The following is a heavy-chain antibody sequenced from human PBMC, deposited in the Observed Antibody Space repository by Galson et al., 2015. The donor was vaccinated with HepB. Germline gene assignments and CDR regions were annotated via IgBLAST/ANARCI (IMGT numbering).Heavy chain of an antibody. V-gene: IGHV3-30*03. D-gene: IGHD6-13*01. J-gene: IGHJ4*02. Sequence: SLRLSCAASGFIFSSYGTHWVRQAPGKGLEWVAVISYDGSNKYYADSVKGRFTISRDNSKNTLYLQMNSLRAEDTAVYYCAREETFGSSWYIDYWGQGTLVTVSS. CDR3: AREETFGSSWYIDY. CDR1: GFIFSSYG. CDR2: ISYDGSNK.